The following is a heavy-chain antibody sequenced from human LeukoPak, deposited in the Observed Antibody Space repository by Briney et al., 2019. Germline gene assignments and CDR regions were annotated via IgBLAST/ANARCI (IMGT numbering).Heavy chain of an antibody. CDR1: GFTFSSYW. CDR3: ARGYSSSYRIDY. V-gene: IGHV3-74*01. Sequence: GGSLRLSCAASGFTFSSYWMHWVRQAPGKGLVWVSRINTDGSSTTYADSVKGRFTISRDNAKNTLYLQMNSLSAEDTAVYYCARGYSSSYRIDYWGQGTLVTVS. D-gene: IGHD6-6*01. J-gene: IGHJ4*02. CDR2: INTDGSST.